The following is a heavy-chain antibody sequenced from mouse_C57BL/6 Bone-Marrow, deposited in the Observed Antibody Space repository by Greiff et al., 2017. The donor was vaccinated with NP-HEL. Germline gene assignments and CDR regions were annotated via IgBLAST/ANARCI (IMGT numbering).Heavy chain of an antibody. D-gene: IGHD1-1*01. CDR1: GYTFTSYW. V-gene: IGHV1-50*01. CDR2: IDPSDSYT. J-gene: IGHJ3*01. Sequence: VQLQQPGAELVKPGASVKLSCKASGYTFTSYWMQWVKQRPGQGLEWIGEIDPSDSYTNYNQKFKGKATLTVDTSSSTAYMQLSSLTSVDSAVYYCARPSYAWFAYWGQGTLVTVSA. CDR3: ARPSYAWFAY.